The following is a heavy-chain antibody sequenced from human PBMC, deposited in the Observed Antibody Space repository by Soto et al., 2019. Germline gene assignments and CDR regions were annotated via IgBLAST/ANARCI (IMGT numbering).Heavy chain of an antibody. CDR2: IIPILGIA. J-gene: IGHJ6*03. D-gene: IGHD2-2*01. V-gene: IGHV1-69*02. Sequence: QVQLVQSGAEVKKPGSSVKVSCKASGGTFSSYTISWVRQAPGQGLEWMGRIIPILGIANYAQKFQGRVTITADKSTSSAYMELSSLRSEDTAVYYCARGHCSSTSCYDDYYYMDVWGKGTTVTASS. CDR3: ARGHCSSTSCYDDYYYMDV. CDR1: GGTFSSYT.